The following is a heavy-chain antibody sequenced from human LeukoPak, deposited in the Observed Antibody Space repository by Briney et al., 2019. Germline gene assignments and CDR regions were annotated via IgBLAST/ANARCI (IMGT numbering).Heavy chain of an antibody. J-gene: IGHJ4*02. Sequence: ASVKVSCKASGYTFTSYDINWVRQATGQGLEWMGWMNPNSGNTGYAQKFQGRVTMTRNTSISTAYMELSSLRYEDTAVYYCATDWRVGAKGHFDYWGQGTLVTVSS. CDR3: ATDWRVGAKGHFDY. D-gene: IGHD1-26*01. V-gene: IGHV1-8*01. CDR1: GYTFTSYD. CDR2: MNPNSGNT.